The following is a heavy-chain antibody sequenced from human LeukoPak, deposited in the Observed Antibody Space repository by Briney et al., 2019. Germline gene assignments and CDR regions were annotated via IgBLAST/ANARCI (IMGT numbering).Heavy chain of an antibody. CDR2: IYYSGST. V-gene: IGHV4-59*01. Sequence: SETLSLTCTVSGGSISGYYWSWIRQSPGKGLEWIGYIYYSGSTTYNPSLKSRLTISVDTSKNQFSLKLSSVTAADTAVYYCAREKRRVVVTSPDAFDIWGQGTMVTVSS. J-gene: IGHJ3*02. CDR1: GGSISGYY. CDR3: AREKRRVVVTSPDAFDI. D-gene: IGHD2-21*02.